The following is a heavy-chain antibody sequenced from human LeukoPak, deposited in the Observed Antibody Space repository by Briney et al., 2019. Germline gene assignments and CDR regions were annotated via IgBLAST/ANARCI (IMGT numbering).Heavy chain of an antibody. CDR3: ARDGSSVAGSILSFDY. CDR1: GFTFSSYE. J-gene: IGHJ4*02. Sequence: GGSLRLSCAASGFTFSSYEMNWVRQAPGKGLEWVSYISSSGSTIYYADSVKGRFTISRDNAKNSLYLQMNSLRAGDTAVYYCARDGSSVAGSILSFDYWGQGTLVTVSS. CDR2: ISSSGSTI. V-gene: IGHV3-48*03. D-gene: IGHD6-19*01.